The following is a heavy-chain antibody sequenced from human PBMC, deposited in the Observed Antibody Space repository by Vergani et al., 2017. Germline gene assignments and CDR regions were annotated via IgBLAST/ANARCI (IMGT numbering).Heavy chain of an antibody. V-gene: IGHV1-8*02. D-gene: IGHD2-21*02. CDR3: ARDRPRHIVVVTGHYYYGMDV. CDR2: MNPNSGNT. J-gene: IGHJ6*02. CDR1: GYTFTSYD. Sequence: QVQLVQSGAEVKKPGASVKVSCKASGYTFTSYDINWVRQATGQGLEWMGWMNPNSGNTGYAQKFQGRVTMTRNTSISTAYMELSSLRSEDTAVYYCARDRPRHIVVVTGHYYYGMDVWGQGTTVTVSS.